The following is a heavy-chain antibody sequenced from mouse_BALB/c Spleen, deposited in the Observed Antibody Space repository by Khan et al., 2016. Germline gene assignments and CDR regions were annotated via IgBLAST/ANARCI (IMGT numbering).Heavy chain of an antibody. J-gene: IGHJ4*01. CDR3: TSGRGDCYYFAMDY. CDR1: GFTFSSYT. CDR2: ISSGGSYT. Sequence: EVELVESGGGLVKPGGSLKLSCAASGFTFSSYTMSWVRQTPEKRLEWVATISSGGSYTYYPDSVKGRFTISRDNATNTHYLQMSSLKSEDTAMYYCTSGRGDCYYFAMDYWGQGTSVTVSS. D-gene: IGHD2-3*01. V-gene: IGHV5-6-4*01.